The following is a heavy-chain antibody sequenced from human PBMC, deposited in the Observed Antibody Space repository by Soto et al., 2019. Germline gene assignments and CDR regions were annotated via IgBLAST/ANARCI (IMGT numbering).Heavy chain of an antibody. V-gene: IGHV3-23*01. Sequence: EAQLLESGGGLVQPGGSLRLSCAASGFTFRTFAMTWVRQAPGKGLEWVSSITATDGTTYYADSVRGRFTISRDNPENTLSLQMNSLRAEDTAVYYCARDYPDPYFDHWGQGTLVTVSS. J-gene: IGHJ4*02. CDR3: ARDYPDPYFDH. CDR2: ITATDGTT. CDR1: GFTFRTFA. D-gene: IGHD3-16*01.